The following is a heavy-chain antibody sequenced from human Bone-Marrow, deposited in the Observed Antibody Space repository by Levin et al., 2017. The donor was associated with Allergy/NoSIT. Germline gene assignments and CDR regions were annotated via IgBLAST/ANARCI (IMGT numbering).Heavy chain of an antibody. V-gene: IGHV1-8*01. Sequence: GGSLRLSCKASGDTFSSYDINWVRQASGQGLEWMGWMNPNSGNTVYAKKFQGRVTMTRNTSISTAYMDLSSLRSDDTATYYYATGQGHLVEPPWGQGTLVTVSA. J-gene: IGHJ5*02. D-gene: IGHD6-6*01. CDR1: GDTFSSYD. CDR2: MNPNSGNT. CDR3: ATGQGHLVEPP.